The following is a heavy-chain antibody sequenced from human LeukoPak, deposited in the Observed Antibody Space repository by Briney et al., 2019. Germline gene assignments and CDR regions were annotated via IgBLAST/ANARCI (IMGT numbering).Heavy chain of an antibody. V-gene: IGHV4-61*02. J-gene: IGHJ4*02. CDR1: GGSISSGSYY. Sequence: PSETLSLTRTVSGGSISSGSYYWSWIRHPAGKGLEWIGRIYTSGSTNYNPSLKSRVTISVDTSKNQFSLKLSSVAAADTAVYYCARGPGRDYGDHYWGQGTLVTVSS. CDR2: IYTSGST. CDR3: ARGPGRDYGDHY. D-gene: IGHD4-17*01.